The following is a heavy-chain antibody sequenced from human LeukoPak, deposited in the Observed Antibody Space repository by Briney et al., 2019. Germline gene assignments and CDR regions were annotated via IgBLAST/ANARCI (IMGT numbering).Heavy chain of an antibody. Sequence: SETLSLTCTVSGGSISSYYWSWIRQPAGKGLEWIGRIYTGGSTNYGPSLKSRVTMSVDTSKNQFSLRLSSVTAADTALYYCARGATIFGVIIKHAFDIWGQGTMVTVSS. CDR3: ARGATIFGVIIKHAFDI. J-gene: IGHJ3*02. D-gene: IGHD3-3*01. V-gene: IGHV4-4*07. CDR2: IYTGGST. CDR1: GGSISSYY.